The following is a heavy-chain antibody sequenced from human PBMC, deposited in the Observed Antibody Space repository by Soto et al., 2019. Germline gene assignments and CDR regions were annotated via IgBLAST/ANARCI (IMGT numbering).Heavy chain of an antibody. D-gene: IGHD3-10*01. J-gene: IGHJ3*02. CDR2: INHSGST. V-gene: IGHV4-34*01. Sequence: PSETLSLTCAVYGGSFSGYYWSWIRQPPGKGLEWIGEINHSGSTNYNPSLKSRVTISVDTSKNQFSLKLSSVTAADTAVYYCASQKYYYGSGSYYGPTHAFDILGQGTMVTVSS. CDR3: ASQKYYYGSGSYYGPTHAFDI. CDR1: GGSFSGYY.